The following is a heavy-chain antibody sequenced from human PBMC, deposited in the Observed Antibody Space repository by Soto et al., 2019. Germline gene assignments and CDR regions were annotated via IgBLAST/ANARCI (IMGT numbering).Heavy chain of an antibody. CDR3: ARHPADDFWSGYSPPYYMDV. V-gene: IGHV4-39*01. CDR2: IYYSGST. CDR1: GGSISSSSYY. Sequence: SETLSLTCTVSGGSISSSSYYWGWIRQPPGKGLEWIGSIYYSGSTYYNPSLKSRVTISVDTSKNQFSLKLSSVTAADTAVYYCARHPADDFWSGYSPPYYMDVWGKGTTVTVSS. J-gene: IGHJ6*03. D-gene: IGHD3-3*01.